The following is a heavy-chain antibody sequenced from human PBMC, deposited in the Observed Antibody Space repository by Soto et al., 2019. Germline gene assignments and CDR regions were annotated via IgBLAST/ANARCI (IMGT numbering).Heavy chain of an antibody. CDR2: ISTAGDT. J-gene: IGHJ4*02. CDR1: GFTFSNYD. Sequence: SLRLSCAASGFTFSNYDMHWVRQRTGKGLEWVSGISTAGDTYSPDSVKGRFIISRENARNSFYLQMNSLRAEDTAVYYCARAKNDFWSGPIDYWGQGTLVTVSS. CDR3: ARAKNDFWSGPIDY. D-gene: IGHD3-3*01. V-gene: IGHV3-13*01.